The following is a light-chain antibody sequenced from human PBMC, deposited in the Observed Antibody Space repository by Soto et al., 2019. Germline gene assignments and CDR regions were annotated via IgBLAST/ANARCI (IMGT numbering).Light chain of an antibody. CDR2: DVT. CDR3: SSYTSSSTLV. CDR1: TSDVGAYNY. J-gene: IGLJ3*02. V-gene: IGLV2-14*03. Sequence: QSALTQPASVSGSLGQSITISCTGTTSDVGAYNYVSWYQQHPGKAPQLVIYDVTNRPSGVSNRFSGSKSGNTASLTISGLQAEDEADHYCSSYTSSSTLVFGGGTKLTVL.